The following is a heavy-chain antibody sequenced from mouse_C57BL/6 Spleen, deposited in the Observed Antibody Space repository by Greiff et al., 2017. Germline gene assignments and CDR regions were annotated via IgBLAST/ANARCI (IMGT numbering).Heavy chain of an antibody. V-gene: IGHV5-9*01. CDR1: GFTFSSYT. CDR3: ARHNYYGSSYYAMAY. CDR2: ISGGGGNT. D-gene: IGHD1-1*01. Sequence: EVMLVESGGGLVKPGGSLKLSCAASGFTFSSYTMSWVRQTPEKRLEWVATISGGGGNTYYPDSVKGRFTISSDNAKNTLYLQMSSLRSEDTALYYCARHNYYGSSYYAMAYWGQGTSVTVSS. J-gene: IGHJ4*01.